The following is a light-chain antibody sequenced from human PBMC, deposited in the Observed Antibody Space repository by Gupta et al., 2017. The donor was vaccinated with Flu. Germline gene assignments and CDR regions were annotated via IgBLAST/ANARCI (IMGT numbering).Light chain of an antibody. J-gene: IGKJ1*01. CDR1: QSVSTN. CDR3: QQYNNWPPKM. CDR2: GAS. Sequence: EIVMTQSPASLSVSPGESATLSCRASQSVSTNLAWYQQKPGQAPRPLIYGASRRAAGISARFSGSGFGTQFTLTISNLQSEDSAVYYCQQYNNWPPKMFGPGTKVEI. V-gene: IGKV3D-15*01.